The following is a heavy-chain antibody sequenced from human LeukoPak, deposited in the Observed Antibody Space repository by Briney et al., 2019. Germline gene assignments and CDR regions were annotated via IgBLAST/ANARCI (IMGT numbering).Heavy chain of an antibody. CDR2: VYYSGTT. Sequence: SETLSLTCTVSGVSIISSNYYWGWIRQPPGKGLEWIGSVYYSGTTYYNPSLKSRVTISVDTSKNQFSLKLSSVTAADTAVYYCARVGFGGATELIWGQGTLVTVSS. CDR3: ARVGFGGATELI. D-gene: IGHD1-26*01. CDR1: GVSIISSNYY. J-gene: IGHJ4*02. V-gene: IGHV4-39*07.